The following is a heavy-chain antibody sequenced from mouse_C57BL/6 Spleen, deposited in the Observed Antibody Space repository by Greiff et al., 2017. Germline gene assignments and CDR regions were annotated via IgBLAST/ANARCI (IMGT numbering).Heavy chain of an antibody. V-gene: IGHV1-53*01. CDR1: GYTFTSYW. Sequence: QVQLQQPGTELVKPGASVKLSCKASGYTFTSYWMHWVKQRPGQGLEWIGNINPSNGGTNYNEKFKSKATLSVDKSSSTAYMQLSSLTSEDSAVYYCARGYEYDGDYYAMDYWGQGTSVTVSS. CDR2: INPSNGGT. CDR3: ARGYEYDGDYYAMDY. J-gene: IGHJ4*01. D-gene: IGHD2-4*01.